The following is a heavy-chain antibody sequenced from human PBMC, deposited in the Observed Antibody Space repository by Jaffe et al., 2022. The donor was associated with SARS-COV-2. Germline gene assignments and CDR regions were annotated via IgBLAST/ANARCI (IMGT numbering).Heavy chain of an antibody. CDR2: IYYSGST. V-gene: IGHV4-30-4*01. CDR3: ARDGLMVYATSKSPTTPNYYYGMDV. J-gene: IGHJ6*02. Sequence: QVQLQESGPGLVKPSQTLSLTCTVSGGSISSGDYYWSWIRQPPGKGLEWIGYIYYSGSTYYNPSLKSRVTISVDTSKNQFSLKLSSVTAADTAVYYCARDGLMVYATSKSPTTPNYYYGMDVWGQGTTVTVSS. CDR1: GGSISSGDYY. D-gene: IGHD2-8*01.